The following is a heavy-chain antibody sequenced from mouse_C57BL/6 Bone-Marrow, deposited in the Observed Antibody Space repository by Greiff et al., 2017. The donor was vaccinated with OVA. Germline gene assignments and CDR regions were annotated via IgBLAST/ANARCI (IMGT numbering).Heavy chain of an antibody. CDR3: AIERLRRYFDF. Sequence: QVQLQQPGAELVKPGASVKVSCKASGYTFTSYWMHWVKQRPGQGLEWIGRIHPSDSDTNYNQKFKGKATLTVDKSSSTAYMQLRSLTSEASAVSYYAIERLRRYFDFWGQGTTLTVSS. CDR2: IHPSDSDT. J-gene: IGHJ2*01. CDR1: GYTFTSYW. V-gene: IGHV1-74*01. D-gene: IGHD2-4*01.